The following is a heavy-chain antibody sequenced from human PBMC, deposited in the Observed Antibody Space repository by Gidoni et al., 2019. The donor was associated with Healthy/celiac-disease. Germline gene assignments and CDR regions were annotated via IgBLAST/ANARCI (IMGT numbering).Heavy chain of an antibody. CDR2: IIPILGIA. J-gene: IGHJ4*02. Sequence: QVQLVQSGAEVKKPGSSVKVSCKASGGTFRSYAISWVRQAPGHGLEWMGRIIPILGIANYAQKVQGRVTITADKSTSTAYMELSSLRSEDTAVYYCARERRVDYYDSSGYYSLGGWGQGTLVTVSS. CDR1: GGTFRSYA. D-gene: IGHD3-22*01. CDR3: ARERRVDYYDSSGYYSLGG. V-gene: IGHV1-69*04.